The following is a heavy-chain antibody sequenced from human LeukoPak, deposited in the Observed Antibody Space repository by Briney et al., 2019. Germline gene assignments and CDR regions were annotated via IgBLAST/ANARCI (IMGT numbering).Heavy chain of an antibody. V-gene: IGHV1-69*05. J-gene: IGHJ4*02. CDR2: IIPIFGTA. CDR1: GHTFSSYD. D-gene: IGHD3-3*01. Sequence: ASVKVSCKASGHTFSSYDISWARHAPGQGLVWMGRIIPIFGTANYAQKFQGRVTNTTDESTSTAYMELSSLRSEDTAVYYCARDPSRVLRFLEWPYYFDYWGQGTLVTVSS. CDR3: ARDPSRVLRFLEWPYYFDY.